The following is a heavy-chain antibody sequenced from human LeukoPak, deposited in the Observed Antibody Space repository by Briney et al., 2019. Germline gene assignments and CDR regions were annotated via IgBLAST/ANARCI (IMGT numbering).Heavy chain of an antibody. J-gene: IGHJ6*03. V-gene: IGHV4-59*01. CDR3: ARGVYSSGWYGSGSYYYMDV. D-gene: IGHD6-19*01. CDR2: IYYSGST. Sequence: SETLSLTCTVSGGSISRYYWSWIRQPPGKGLEWIGYIYYSGSTNYNPSLKSRVTISVDTSKNQFSLKLSSVTAADTAVYYCARGVYSSGWYGSGSYYYMDVWGKGTTVTISS. CDR1: GGSISRYY.